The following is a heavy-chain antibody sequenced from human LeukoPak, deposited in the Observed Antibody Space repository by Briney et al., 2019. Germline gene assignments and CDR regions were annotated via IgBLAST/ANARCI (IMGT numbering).Heavy chain of an antibody. D-gene: IGHD3-10*01. CDR3: ARGYGSGSNWFDP. J-gene: IGHJ5*02. V-gene: IGHV4-4*07. Sequence: KSSETLSLTCTVSGGSISTYYWSWIRQPAGKDLEWIGHIYSSGSTNYNPSLKSRVTMSVDTSKNQLSLKLNSVTAADTAVYYCARGYGSGSNWFDPWGQGTLVIVSS. CDR1: GGSISTYY. CDR2: IYSSGST.